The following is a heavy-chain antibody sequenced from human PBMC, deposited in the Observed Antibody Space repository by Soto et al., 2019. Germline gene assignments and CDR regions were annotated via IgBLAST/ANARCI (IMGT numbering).Heavy chain of an antibody. CDR3: ARAGGRQLGVFDY. Sequence: QVQLVESGGGVVQPGRSLRLSCAASGFTFSSYGMHWVRQAPGKGLEWVAVIWYDGSNKYYADSVKGRFTISRDNSKNTLYLQMNSLRAEDTAVYYCARAGGRQLGVFDYWGQGTLVTVSS. D-gene: IGHD6-6*01. V-gene: IGHV3-33*01. CDR2: IWYDGSNK. J-gene: IGHJ4*02. CDR1: GFTFSSYG.